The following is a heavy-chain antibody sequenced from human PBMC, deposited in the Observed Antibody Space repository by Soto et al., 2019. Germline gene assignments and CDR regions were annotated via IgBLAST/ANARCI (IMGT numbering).Heavy chain of an antibody. J-gene: IGHJ6*03. CDR3: ARDDRISDYGYCGGDCYPNYYYYMDV. CDR1: GFTFSSYS. D-gene: IGHD2-21*01. Sequence: EVQLVESGGGLVKPGGSLRLSCAASGFTFSSYSMNWVRQAPGKGLEWVSSISSSSSYIYYADSVKGRFTISRDNAKNSLYLQMKRLRAEETAVYYWARDDRISDYGYCGGDCYPNYYYYMDVWGKGTTVTVSS. V-gene: IGHV3-21*01. CDR2: ISSSSSYI.